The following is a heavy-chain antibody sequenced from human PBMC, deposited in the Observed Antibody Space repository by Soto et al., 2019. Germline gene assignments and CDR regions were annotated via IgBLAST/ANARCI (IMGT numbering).Heavy chain of an antibody. D-gene: IGHD3-16*01. CDR3: ARDVSINYYDGSYQYYAMDV. Sequence: VASVKVSCKASGGTFSSHAINWVRQAPGQGLEWMGGIIPFFKAIHYAQKFQGRVTITADDSTSTAYMDLSSLRSEDTAVYYCARDVSINYYDGSYQYYAMDVWGQGTTVTVSS. J-gene: IGHJ6*02. CDR1: GGTFSSHA. CDR2: IIPFFKAI. V-gene: IGHV1-69*13.